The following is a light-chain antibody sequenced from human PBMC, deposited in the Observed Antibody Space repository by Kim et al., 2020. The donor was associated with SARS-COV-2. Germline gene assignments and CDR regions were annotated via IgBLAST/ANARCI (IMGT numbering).Light chain of an antibody. J-gene: IGKJ2*01. V-gene: IGKV4-1*01. CDR1: QSVLYSSNDKNY. CDR2: WAS. Sequence: DIVMTQSPDSLAVSLGERATINCKSSQSVLYSSNDKNYLAWYQQKPGQPPKLLIYWASTRESGVPDRFSGSGSGTDFTLTISSLQAEDVAVYYCQPYYSTPSTFGQGTKLEI. CDR3: QPYYSTPST.